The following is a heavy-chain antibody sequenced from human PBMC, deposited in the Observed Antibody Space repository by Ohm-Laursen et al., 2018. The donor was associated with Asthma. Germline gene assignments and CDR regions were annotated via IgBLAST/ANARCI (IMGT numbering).Heavy chain of an antibody. CDR1: GYSFSLYS. Sequence: SLRLSCAASGYSFSLYSIHWVRQVPGKGLEWVASISTASTFIYYADSVRGQFTTSRDNARNSVYLQMNSLRAEDTALYYCARIRPEWELPGREYSLHHWGEGTLVTVSS. J-gene: IGHJ1*01. D-gene: IGHD1-26*01. CDR2: ISTASTFI. V-gene: IGHV3-21*01. CDR3: ARIRPEWELPGREYSLHH.